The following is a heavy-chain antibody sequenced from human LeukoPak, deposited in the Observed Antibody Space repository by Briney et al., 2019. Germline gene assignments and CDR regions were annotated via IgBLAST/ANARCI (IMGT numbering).Heavy chain of an antibody. CDR2: INPNSGGT. CDR1: GYTFTGYY. J-gene: IGHJ4*02. Sequence: ASVKVSCKASGYTFTGYYMHWVRQARGQGLEWMGWINPNSGGTNYAQKFQGRVTMTRDTSISTAYMELSRLRSDDTAVYYCARALTTVTLEVYWGQGTLVTVSS. V-gene: IGHV1-2*02. D-gene: IGHD4-17*01. CDR3: ARALTTVTLEVY.